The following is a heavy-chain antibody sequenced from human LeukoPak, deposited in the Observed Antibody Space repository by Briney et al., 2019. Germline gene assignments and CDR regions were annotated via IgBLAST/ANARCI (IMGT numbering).Heavy chain of an antibody. D-gene: IGHD2-8*01. CDR1: GFTFGSYS. J-gene: IGHJ4*02. Sequence: SGGSLRLSCAASGFTFGSYSMHWVRQAPGEGLEWVAIIWYDGSNKYYIDSVKGRFTISRDNSKNTLYLQMNSLRAEDTAVYYCARDADARRTFDYWGQGTLVTVSS. V-gene: IGHV3-33*01. CDR3: ARDADARRTFDY. CDR2: IWYDGSNK.